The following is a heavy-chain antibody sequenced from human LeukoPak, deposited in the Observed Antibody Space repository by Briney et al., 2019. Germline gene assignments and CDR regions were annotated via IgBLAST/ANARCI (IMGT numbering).Heavy chain of an antibody. D-gene: IGHD6-19*01. V-gene: IGHV4-59*01. Sequence: PSETLSLTCTVSGGSISTYYWSWFRQPPGEGLEWIGNIYDSGSTNYNPSLKSRVTISLDTSKNQFSLKLTSVTAADTAIYYCANAKQWLAFDSWGREPWSPSPQ. CDR2: IYDSGST. CDR1: GGSISTYY. J-gene: IGHJ4*02. CDR3: ANAKQWLAFDS.